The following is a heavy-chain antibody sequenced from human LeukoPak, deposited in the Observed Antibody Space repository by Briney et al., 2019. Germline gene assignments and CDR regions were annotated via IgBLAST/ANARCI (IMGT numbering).Heavy chain of an antibody. CDR2: INHSGGT. D-gene: IGHD5/OR15-5a*01. CDR1: GGSFSGYY. CDR3: ARVYGYWFDP. V-gene: IGHV4-34*01. J-gene: IGHJ5*02. Sequence: SETLSLTCAVYGGSFSGYYWSWIRQPPGKGLEWIGEINHSGGTNYNPSLKSRVTISVDTSKNQFSLKLSSVTAADTAVYYCARVYGYWFDPWGQGTLVTVSS.